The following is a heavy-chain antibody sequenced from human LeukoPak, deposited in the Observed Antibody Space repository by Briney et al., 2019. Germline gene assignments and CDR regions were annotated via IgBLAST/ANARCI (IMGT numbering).Heavy chain of an antibody. V-gene: IGHV3-64*01. CDR3: AGSALQSTPHGVGINWFDP. CDR1: GFTFSSYA. CDR2: ISSNGGST. J-gene: IGHJ5*02. Sequence: GGSLRLSCAASGFTFSSYAMHWVRQAPGKGLEYVSAISSNGGSTYYANSVKGRFTISRDNSKNTLYLQMGSLRAEDMAVYYCAGSALQSTPHGVGINWFDPWGQGTLVTVSS. D-gene: IGHD4-11*01.